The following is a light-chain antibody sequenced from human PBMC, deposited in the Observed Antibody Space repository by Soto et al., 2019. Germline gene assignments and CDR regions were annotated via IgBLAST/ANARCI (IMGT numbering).Light chain of an antibody. CDR1: SSDVGGYNY. CDR2: HVS. CDR3: SSYTSISTYV. Sequence: QSALTQPACVSGSPGQSITISCTGTSSDVGGYNYVSWYQQYPGKAPKLMIYHVSNRPSGVSNRFSGSKSGNSASLTISGLEAEDEADYYCSSYTSISTYVFGTGTKLTVL. J-gene: IGLJ1*01. V-gene: IGLV2-14*01.